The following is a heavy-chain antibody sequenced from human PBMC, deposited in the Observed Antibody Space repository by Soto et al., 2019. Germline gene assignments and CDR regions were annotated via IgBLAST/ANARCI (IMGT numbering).Heavy chain of an antibody. J-gene: IGHJ4*02. V-gene: IGHV3-21*01. D-gene: IGHD3-22*01. CDR3: ASPSSGYYRGYFDY. CDR1: GFTFSSYS. CDR2: ISSSSSYI. Sequence: EVQLVESGGGLVKPGGSLRLSCAASGFTFSSYSMNWVRQAPGKGLEWVSSISSSSSYIYYADSVKGRFTISRDNAKNSLYLQMNSLRAEDTAVYYCASPSSGYYRGYFDYWGQGTLVTVSS.